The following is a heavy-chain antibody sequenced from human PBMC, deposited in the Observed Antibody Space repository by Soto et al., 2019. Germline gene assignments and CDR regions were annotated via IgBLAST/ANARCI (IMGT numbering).Heavy chain of an antibody. CDR1: GFTFSSYA. V-gene: IGHV3-23*01. CDR3: AKDSYDFWSGHFGSYYYYYMDV. D-gene: IGHD3-3*01. Sequence: PGGSLRLSCAASGFTFSSYAMSWVRQAPGKGLEWVSAISGSGGSTYYADSVKGRFTISRDNSKNTLYLQMNSLRAEDTAVYYCAKDSYDFWSGHFGSYYYYYMDVWGKGTTVTVSS. J-gene: IGHJ6*03. CDR2: ISGSGGST.